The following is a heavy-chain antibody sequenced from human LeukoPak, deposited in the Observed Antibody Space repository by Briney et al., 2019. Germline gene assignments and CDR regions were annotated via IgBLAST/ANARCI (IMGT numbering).Heavy chain of an antibody. CDR2: ISPSVGST. J-gene: IGHJ4*02. D-gene: IGHD3-10*01. CDR3: ARGLYYGSGRYYFDY. V-gene: IGHV3-64*01. Sequence: GGSLRLSCAASGFTFSSSFMHWVRQAPGKGLEYVSAISPSVGSTFYTNSVKGRFTISRDNSKNTLFLQMGSLTPEDMAVYYCARGLYYGSGRYYFDYWGQGTLVTVSS. CDR1: GFTFSSSF.